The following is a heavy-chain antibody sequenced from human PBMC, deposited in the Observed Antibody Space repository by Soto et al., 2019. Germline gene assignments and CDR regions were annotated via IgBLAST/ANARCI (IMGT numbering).Heavy chain of an antibody. CDR3: ARGVWGSYRYGTPPLDY. D-gene: IGHD3-16*02. CDR2: INHSGST. V-gene: IGHV4-34*01. CDR1: GGSFSGYY. J-gene: IGHJ4*02. Sequence: QVQLQQWGAGLLKPSETLSLTCAVYGGSFSGYYWSWIRQPPGKGLEWIGEINHSGSTNYNPSLKSRVTISVDTSKNQFSLKLSSVPAADTAVYYCARGVWGSYRYGTPPLDYWGQGTLVTVSS.